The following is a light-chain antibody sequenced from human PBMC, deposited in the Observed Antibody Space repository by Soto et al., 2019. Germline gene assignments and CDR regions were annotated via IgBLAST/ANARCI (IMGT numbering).Light chain of an antibody. CDR3: AAWDDSLNAL. CDR1: SSNIGSNP. Sequence: QSLLSHPPSSSWTPGQRVTISCSVGSSNIGSNPVNWYQQLPGAAPKLLIYIDDQRPSGVPDRFSGSKSGTSASLAISGLQPEDEADYYCAAWDDSLNALFGTGTKVTVL. V-gene: IGLV1-44*01. J-gene: IGLJ1*01. CDR2: IDD.